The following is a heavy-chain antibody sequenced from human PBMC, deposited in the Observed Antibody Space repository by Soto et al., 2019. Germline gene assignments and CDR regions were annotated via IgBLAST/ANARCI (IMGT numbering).Heavy chain of an antibody. CDR2: IYYSGST. V-gene: IGHV4-30-4*01. D-gene: IGHD3-16*01. J-gene: IGHJ6*02. CDR1: GGSISSGDYY. CDR3: ARDDSPMGAAV. Sequence: SETLSLTCTVSGGSISSGDYYWSWIRQPPGKGLEWIGYIYYSGSTYYNPSLKSRVTISVDTSKNQFSLKLSSVTAADTAVYYCARDDSPMGAAVWGQGTTVTLSS.